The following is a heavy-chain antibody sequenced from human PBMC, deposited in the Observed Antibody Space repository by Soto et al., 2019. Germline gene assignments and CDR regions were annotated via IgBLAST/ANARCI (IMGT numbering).Heavy chain of an antibody. Sequence: SETLSLTCIVTHGSISSFYWNWIRQPPGKGLEWIGYIYYSGSTNYNPSLKSRATISVDTSMNQFSLRLKLSSVTAADTDVYYCPRGSTGDFDYCGQGPPVTVYS. V-gene: IGHV4-59*01. D-gene: IGHD4-17*01. CDR3: PRGSTGDFDY. CDR2: IYYSGST. J-gene: IGHJ4*02. CDR1: HGSISSFY.